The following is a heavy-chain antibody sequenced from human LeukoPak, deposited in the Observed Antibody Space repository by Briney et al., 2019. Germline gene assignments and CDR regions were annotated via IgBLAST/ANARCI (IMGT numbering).Heavy chain of an antibody. D-gene: IGHD4-23*01. Sequence: GESLKISCKGSGYSFASYWIGWVRQMPGKGLEWMGIIYPGDSDTRYSPSFQGQVTISADKSISTAYLQWSSLKASDTAMYYCARQAVVTPSWFDPWGQGTLVTVSS. CDR1: GYSFASYW. J-gene: IGHJ5*02. CDR2: IYPGDSDT. CDR3: ARQAVVTPSWFDP. V-gene: IGHV5-51*01.